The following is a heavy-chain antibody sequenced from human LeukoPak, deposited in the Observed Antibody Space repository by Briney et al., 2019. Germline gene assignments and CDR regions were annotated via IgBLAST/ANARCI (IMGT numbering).Heavy chain of an antibody. D-gene: IGHD3-9*01. J-gene: IGHJ4*02. V-gene: IGHV3-23*01. Sequence: GGSLRLSCAASGFTFSSYAMSWVRQAPGKGLEWVSAISGSGGSTYYADSVKGRFTISRDNSKNTLYLQMNSLRAEDTAVYHCAKDVDILTGYQTYDYWGQGTLVTVSS. CDR1: GFTFSSYA. CDR3: AKDVDILTGYQTYDY. CDR2: ISGSGGST.